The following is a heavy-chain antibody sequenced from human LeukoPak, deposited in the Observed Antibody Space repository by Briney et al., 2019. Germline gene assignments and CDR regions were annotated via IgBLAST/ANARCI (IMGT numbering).Heavy chain of an antibody. J-gene: IGHJ4*02. V-gene: IGHV1-18*01. CDR1: GYTFTSYG. CDR2: ISAYNGNT. Sequence: GASVKVSCKASGYTFTSYGISWVRQAPGQGLEWMGWISAYNGNTNYAQKLQGRVTMTTDTSTSTAYMELRSLRSDDTAVYYCARGSFTPSWFGELLYYFDYWGQGTLVTVSS. D-gene: IGHD3-10*01. CDR3: ARGSFTPSWFGELLYYFDY.